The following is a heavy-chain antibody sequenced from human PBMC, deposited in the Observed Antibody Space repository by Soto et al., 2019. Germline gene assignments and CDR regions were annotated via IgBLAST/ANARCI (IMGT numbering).Heavy chain of an antibody. D-gene: IGHD6-13*01. CDR3: ARGGVLEQQLDRTYCDY. V-gene: IGHV1-18*01. Sequence: QVQLVQSGAEVKKPGASVKVSCKASGYTFTSYGISWVRQAPGQGLEWMGWISAYNGNTNYAQKPQGRVTMTTDTSPGTAYMELRSLRSDDTALYYCARGGVLEQQLDRTYCDYWGQGTLVTVSS. J-gene: IGHJ4*02. CDR2: ISAYNGNT. CDR1: GYTFTSYG.